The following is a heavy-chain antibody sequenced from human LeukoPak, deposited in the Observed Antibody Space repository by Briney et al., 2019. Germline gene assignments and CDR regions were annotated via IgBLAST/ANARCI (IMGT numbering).Heavy chain of an antibody. J-gene: IGHJ4*02. CDR2: ISYDGSNK. CDR3: ARGPNYYGSGSSDY. Sequence: PGGSLRLSFAASGFTFSSYAMHWVRQAPGKGLEWVAVISYDGSNKYYADSVKGRFTISRDNSKNTLYLQMNSLRAEDTAVYYCARGPNYYGSGSSDYWGQGTLVTVSS. CDR1: GFTFSSYA. D-gene: IGHD3-10*01. V-gene: IGHV3-30-3*01.